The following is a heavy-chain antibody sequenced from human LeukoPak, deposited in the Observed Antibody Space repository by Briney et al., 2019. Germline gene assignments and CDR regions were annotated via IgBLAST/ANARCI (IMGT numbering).Heavy chain of an antibody. J-gene: IGHJ5*02. D-gene: IGHD6-13*01. CDR3: ARGRRYGSSYPRRICFDP. CDR1: GGSFSGYY. CDR2: INHSGST. Sequence: SETLSLTCAVYGGSFSGYYWSWIRQPPGKGLEWIGEINHSGSTNYNPSLKSRVTISVDTSKNQFSLKLSSVTAADTAVYYCARGRRYGSSYPRRICFDPWGQGTLVTVSS. V-gene: IGHV4-34*01.